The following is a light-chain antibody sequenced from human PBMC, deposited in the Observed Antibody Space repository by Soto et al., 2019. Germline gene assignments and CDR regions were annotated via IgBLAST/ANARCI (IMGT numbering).Light chain of an antibody. CDR2: GAS. Sequence: EIVLTQSPGTLSLSPGERATLSCRASQSVSSSYLAWYQQKPGQALRLLIYGASSRATGIPDRFSGSGSGTDFTLTISRLEPEDFAVYYCQQWGTFGQGTKLEIK. CDR3: QQWGT. J-gene: IGKJ2*01. CDR1: QSVSSSY. V-gene: IGKV3-20*01.